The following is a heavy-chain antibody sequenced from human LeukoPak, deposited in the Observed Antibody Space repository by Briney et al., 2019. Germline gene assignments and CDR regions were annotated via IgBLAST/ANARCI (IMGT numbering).Heavy chain of an antibody. CDR3: ARAEATGRVDY. Sequence: PGGSLRLSCAASGFTFNNFWMSWVRQAPGKGLEWVANINQDGSAEYYVDSVKGRFTISRDNAKNLLYLQMSSLRAEDTAVYYCARAEATGRVDYWGQGTLVTVSS. J-gene: IGHJ4*02. D-gene: IGHD6-13*01. CDR1: GFTFNNFW. V-gene: IGHV3-7*01. CDR2: INQDGSAE.